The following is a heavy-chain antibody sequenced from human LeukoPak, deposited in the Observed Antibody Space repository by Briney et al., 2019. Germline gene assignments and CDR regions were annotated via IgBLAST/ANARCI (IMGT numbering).Heavy chain of an antibody. CDR2: IYYSGST. CDR1: GGSISSYY. V-gene: IGHV4-59*08. J-gene: IGHJ4*02. D-gene: IGHD6-13*01. CDR3: ARRVVDSSSWYEGVYFDC. Sequence: SETLSLTCTVSGGSISSYYWSWIRQPPGKGLEWIGYIYYSGSTNYNPSLKSRVTISVDTSKNQFSLKLISVTAADTAVYCCARRVVDSSSWYEGVYFDCWGQGTLVTVSS.